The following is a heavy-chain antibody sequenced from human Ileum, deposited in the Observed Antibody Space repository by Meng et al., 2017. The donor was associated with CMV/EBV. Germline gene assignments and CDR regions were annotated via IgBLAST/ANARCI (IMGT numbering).Heavy chain of an antibody. CDR3: ARENPGLDS. Sequence: GESLKISCSVSGFTLSNYWMDGVRQAPGKGLEWVANMNRDGSDRNYVDSVKGRFTISRDSAKNSLYLDLNSLRAEDTAVYYCARENPGLDSWGQGALVTVSS. V-gene: IGHV3-7*01. CDR1: GFTLSNYW. CDR2: MNRDGSDR. J-gene: IGHJ5*01.